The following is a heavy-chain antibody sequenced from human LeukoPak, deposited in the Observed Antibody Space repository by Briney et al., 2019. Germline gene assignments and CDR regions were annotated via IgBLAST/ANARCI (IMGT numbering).Heavy chain of an antibody. CDR1: GGSISSYY. D-gene: IGHD2-21*02. CDR3: ARDGNGDRFFDY. V-gene: IGHV4-59*01. CDR2: IYHSGST. Sequence: SETLSLTCTVSGGSISSYYWSWIRQPPGKGLEWIGEIYHSGSTNYNPSLKSRVTISVDKSKNQFSLKLSSVTAADTAVYYCARDGNGDRFFDYWGQGTLVTVSS. J-gene: IGHJ4*02.